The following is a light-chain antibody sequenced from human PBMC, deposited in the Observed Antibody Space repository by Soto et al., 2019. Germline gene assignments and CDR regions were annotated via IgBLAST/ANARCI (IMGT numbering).Light chain of an antibody. CDR3: AAWDDNLNGVV. V-gene: IGLV1-44*01. CDR1: TSNIRRHT. CDR2: SNV. J-gene: IGLJ2*01. Sequence: QSVLTQPPSASGTPGQRVMMSCSGSTSNIRRHTVNWYQQLPGAAPKLLIYSNVQRPSGVPDRFSGSKSGTSASLAISGLQSEDEGDYYCAAWDDNLNGVVFGGGTKRTVL.